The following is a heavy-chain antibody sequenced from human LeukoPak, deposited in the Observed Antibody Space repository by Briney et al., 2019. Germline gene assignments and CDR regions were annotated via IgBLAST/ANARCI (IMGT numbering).Heavy chain of an antibody. CDR2: ISTYNGNT. V-gene: IGHV1-18*01. J-gene: IGHJ5*02. CDR3: ARGAVVVVPAATWFDP. CDR1: GYTFTSYG. Sequence: GASVKVSCKASGYTFTSYGISWVRQAPGQGLEWMGWISTYNGNTNYAQKLQGRVTMTTDTSTSTAYMELRSLRSDDTAVYYCARGAVVVVPAATWFDPWGQGTLVTVSS. D-gene: IGHD2-2*01.